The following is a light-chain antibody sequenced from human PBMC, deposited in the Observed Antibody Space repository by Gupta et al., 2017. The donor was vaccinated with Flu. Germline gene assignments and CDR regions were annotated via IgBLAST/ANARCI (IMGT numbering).Light chain of an antibody. Sequence: EIVLTQSPATVSVSPGERVTLSCRASQSVTSTFLAWYQQRPGQAPRLLIYGASNRATGIPDRFSGSGSGTEFYLTITRLEPEDLAVYYCQQYGSSFGGGTKVEIK. V-gene: IGKV3-20*01. J-gene: IGKJ4*01. CDR3: QQYGSS. CDR2: GAS. CDR1: QSVTSTF.